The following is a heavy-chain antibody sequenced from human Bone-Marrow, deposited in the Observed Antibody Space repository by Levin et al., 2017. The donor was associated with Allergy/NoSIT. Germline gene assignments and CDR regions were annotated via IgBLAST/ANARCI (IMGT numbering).Heavy chain of an antibody. Sequence: GSLRLSCTVSGGSMNSYYWSWIRQPPGKGLEWIGYIYASGSTFYNPSLKSRVSISLDTSTIQFSLRLSSVTAADTAVYYCARTPHYYGTGSYSNPSYYYYHMDVWGKGATVTVSS. CDR3: ARTPHYYGTGSYSNPSYYYYHMDV. V-gene: IGHV4-4*08. CDR1: GGSMNSYY. J-gene: IGHJ6*03. D-gene: IGHD3-10*01. CDR2: IYASGST.